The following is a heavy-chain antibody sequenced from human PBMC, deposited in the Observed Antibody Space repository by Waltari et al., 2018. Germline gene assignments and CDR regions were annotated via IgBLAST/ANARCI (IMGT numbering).Heavy chain of an antibody. V-gene: IGHV1-69*13. CDR2: IGPVFGTT. CDR1: GGTFTNSV. CDR3: ARTYDSNGYYTDYYMDV. J-gene: IGHJ6*03. Sequence: QVQLVQSGAGVKKPGSSVKVSCKSSGGTFTNSVIPWVRQAPGQGLEWMGRIGPVFGTTNYAQKLQGRVTITADKSTSTAYMELSSLRSEDTAVYYCARTYDSNGYYTDYYMDVWGEGTTVTISS. D-gene: IGHD3-22*01.